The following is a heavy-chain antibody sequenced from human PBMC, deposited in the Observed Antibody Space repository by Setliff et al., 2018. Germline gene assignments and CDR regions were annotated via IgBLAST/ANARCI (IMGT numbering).Heavy chain of an antibody. CDR2: IIPIFGTA. J-gene: IGHJ4*02. Sequence: SVKVSCKASGGTFSSYAISWVRQAPGQGLEWMGGIIPIFGTANYAQKFQGRVTITADESTSTAYMELSSLRSEDTAVYYCAARGPMDYDSSGYYYFDYLGQGTLVTVSS. V-gene: IGHV1-69*13. CDR3: AARGPMDYDSSGYYYFDY. D-gene: IGHD3-22*01. CDR1: GGTFSSYA.